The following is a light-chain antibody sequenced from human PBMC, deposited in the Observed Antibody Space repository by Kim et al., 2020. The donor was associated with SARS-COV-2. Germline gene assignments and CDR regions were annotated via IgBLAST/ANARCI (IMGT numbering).Light chain of an antibody. CDR1: QSIRNNY. CDR3: QQYGDSPYT. J-gene: IGKJ2*01. V-gene: IGKV3-20*01. Sequence: EIVLTQSPGTLSLSPGERATLSCRASQSIRNNYLAWYQQKPGQAPRLLIYDASSRATGIPDRFSGSGSGTDFTLTISRLEPEDFAVYYCQQYGDSPYTFGQGTKLEIK. CDR2: DAS.